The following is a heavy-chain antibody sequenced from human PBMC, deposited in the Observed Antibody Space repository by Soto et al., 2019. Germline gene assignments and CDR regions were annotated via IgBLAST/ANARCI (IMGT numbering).Heavy chain of an antibody. D-gene: IGHD5-12*01. CDR3: AKVFLRLDDFDY. Sequence: EVQLLESGGGLVQPGGSLRLSCAASGFTFSNYAMNWVRQAPGKGLEWVSAISGSGSTYYADSVKGRFTISRDNSKNTLYLQMNSLRAEDTAVYYCAKVFLRLDDFDYWGPGTLVTVSS. J-gene: IGHJ4*02. V-gene: IGHV3-23*01. CDR1: GFTFSNYA. CDR2: ISGSGST.